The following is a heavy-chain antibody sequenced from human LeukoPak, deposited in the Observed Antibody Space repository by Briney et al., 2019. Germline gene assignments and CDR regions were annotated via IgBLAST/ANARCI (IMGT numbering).Heavy chain of an antibody. D-gene: IGHD2-15*01. CDR3: AKDRESCLDY. V-gene: IGHV3-23*01. Sequence: GGSLRLSCAASGFTFSSYGMSWVRQAPGKGLEWVSDMSGSGGSTYYADSVKGRFTISRDNSMDTLYLQMNTLRAEDTAVYYCAKDRESCLDYWGQGTLVTVSS. CDR2: MSGSGGST. J-gene: IGHJ4*02. CDR1: GFTFSSYG.